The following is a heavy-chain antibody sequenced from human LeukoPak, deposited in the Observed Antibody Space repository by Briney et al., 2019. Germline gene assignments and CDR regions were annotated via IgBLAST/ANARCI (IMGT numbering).Heavy chain of an antibody. CDR2: IFYSGST. J-gene: IGHJ6*03. CDR1: GGSFSGYY. V-gene: IGHV4-34*01. Sequence: PSETLSLTCAVYGGSFSGYYWGWIRQPPGKGLEWIGNIFYSGSTYYGPSLKSRLTISLDTSRNQFSLKLNSVTAADTAVYYCARGTKGSSWYGGYYYYCMDVWGKGTTVTVSS. D-gene: IGHD6-13*01. CDR3: ARGTKGSSWYGGYYYYCMDV.